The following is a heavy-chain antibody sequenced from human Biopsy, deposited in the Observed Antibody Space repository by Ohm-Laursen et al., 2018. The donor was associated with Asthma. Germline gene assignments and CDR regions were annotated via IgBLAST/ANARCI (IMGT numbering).Heavy chain of an antibody. CDR1: GGTFSSYA. D-gene: IGHD6-13*01. Sequence: PSVKLSCKASGGTFSSYAISWARQSPGQGLEWMGGIIPIFGTANYAQKFQGRVTITADESTSTAYMELSSLRSEDTAVYYCARDFLLQHGSRWYYYYYGMDVWGQGTTVTVSS. V-gene: IGHV1-69*01. J-gene: IGHJ6*02. CDR3: ARDFLLQHGSRWYYYYYGMDV. CDR2: IIPIFGTA.